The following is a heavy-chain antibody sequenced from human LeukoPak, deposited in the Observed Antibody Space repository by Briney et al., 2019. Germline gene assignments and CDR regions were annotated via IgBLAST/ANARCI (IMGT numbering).Heavy chain of an antibody. V-gene: IGHV4-34*01. CDR3: ASIMITFGGVIGVPRGAFDI. CDR2: INHSGST. Sequence: KASETLSLTCTVSGGSISSYYWSWIRQPPGKGLEWIGEINHSGSTNYNPSLKSRVTISVDTSKNQFSLKLSSVTAADTAVYYCASIMITFGGVIGVPRGAFDIWGQGTMVTVSS. D-gene: IGHD3-16*02. J-gene: IGHJ3*02. CDR1: GGSISSYY.